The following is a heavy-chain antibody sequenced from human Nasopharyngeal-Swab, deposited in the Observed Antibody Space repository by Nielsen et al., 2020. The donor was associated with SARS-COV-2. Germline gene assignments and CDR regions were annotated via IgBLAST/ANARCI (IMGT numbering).Heavy chain of an antibody. CDR3: ARVGGDYYYYYMDV. J-gene: IGHJ6*03. D-gene: IGHD2-21*01. CDR2: IHYSENT. Sequence: WIRQPPGKGLEWIGNIHYSENTNYNPSLKSRVTMSVDTSTDQFSLKLRSVTAADTAVYYCARVGGDYYYYYMDVWGKGTTVTVSS. V-gene: IGHV4-59*01.